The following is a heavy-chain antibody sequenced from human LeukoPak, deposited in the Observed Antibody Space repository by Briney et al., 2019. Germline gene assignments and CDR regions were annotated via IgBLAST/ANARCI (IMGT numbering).Heavy chain of an antibody. V-gene: IGHV3-7*01. D-gene: IGHD3-22*01. J-gene: IGHJ4*02. CDR2: IRQDGSEK. Sequence: GGSLRLSCAASGFPFSSYWMSWVRQAPGKGLEWVANIRQDGSEKYYVDSVKGRFTISRDNVKNSLYLQMNSLRVEDTAVYYCAIGGKFYYDSSGYPGDYWGQGTLVTVSS. CDR1: GFPFSSYW. CDR3: AIGGKFYYDSSGYPGDY.